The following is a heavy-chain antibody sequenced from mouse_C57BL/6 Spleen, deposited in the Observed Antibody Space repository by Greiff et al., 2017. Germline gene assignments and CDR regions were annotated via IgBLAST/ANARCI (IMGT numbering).Heavy chain of an antibody. J-gene: IGHJ4*01. CDR3: AREGDYYGSSSAMGY. D-gene: IGHD1-1*01. CDR2: ISYDGSN. V-gene: IGHV3-6*01. Sequence: VQLKQSGPGLVKPSQSLSLTCSVTGYSITRGYYWNWIRQFPGNQLEWMGYISYDGSNNYNPSLKKRSSITRDTTKNQFFLKWNTVTTEDTATYYCAREGDYYGSSSAMGYWGQGTSVTVSS. CDR1: GYSITRGYY.